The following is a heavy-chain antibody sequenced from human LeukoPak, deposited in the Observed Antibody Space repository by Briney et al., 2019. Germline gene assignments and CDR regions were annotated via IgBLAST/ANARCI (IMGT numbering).Heavy chain of an antibody. Sequence: GGSLRLSCAASGFTFSNYWMTWIRQAPGKGLEWVANIKQDGSEKYYVDSVKGRFTISRDNAKNSLYLQMNSLRAEDTAVYYCARVTGTDYIWGSYRYWGQGTLVTVSS. D-gene: IGHD3-16*02. J-gene: IGHJ4*02. CDR2: IKQDGSEK. V-gene: IGHV3-7*01. CDR3: ARVTGTDYIWGSYRY. CDR1: GFTFSNYW.